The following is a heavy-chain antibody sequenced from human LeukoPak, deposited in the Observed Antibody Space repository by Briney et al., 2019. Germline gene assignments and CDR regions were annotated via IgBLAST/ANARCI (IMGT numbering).Heavy chain of an antibody. CDR3: AIGGYCGGTNCYIAY. CDR1: GVNFSTYA. J-gene: IGHJ4*02. D-gene: IGHD2-2*02. CDR2: ISGSGSTT. Sequence: GGSLRLSSAASGVNFSTYAMNWVRQVPGKGLEWVSLISGSGSTTYHADSVKGRFTISRDNSKNTLYLQMNSLSAEDSAVYYCAIGGYCGGTNCYIAYWGQGIQVTVSS. V-gene: IGHV3-23*01.